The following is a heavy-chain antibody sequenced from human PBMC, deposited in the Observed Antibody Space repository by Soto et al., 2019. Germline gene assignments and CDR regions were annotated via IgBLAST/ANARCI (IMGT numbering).Heavy chain of an antibody. Sequence: QVQLVESGGGVVQPGTSLRLSCVVSGLTFRDSGMHWVRQAPGKGLEWVAVISFDGSERHYRDSVKGRFSISRDNSRNTXXXXXXXXXGXXXXXXXXXXXXXXXRYYYGMDVWGQGSTVTVSS. V-gene: IGHV3-30*03. CDR3: XXXXXXXRYYYGMDV. J-gene: IGHJ6*02. CDR2: ISFDGSER. CDR1: GLTFRDSG.